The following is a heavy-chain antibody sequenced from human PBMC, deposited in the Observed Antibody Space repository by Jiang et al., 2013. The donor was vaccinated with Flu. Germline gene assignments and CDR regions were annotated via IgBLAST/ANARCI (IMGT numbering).Heavy chain of an antibody. CDR1: GFTFSSFW. J-gene: IGHJ4*02. V-gene: IGHV3-7*01. CDR2: INQDGSEK. D-gene: IGHD6-19*01. Sequence: QLVESGGGLVQPGGSLRLSCADSGFTFSSFWMSWVRQAPGKGLEWVANINQDGSEKYYVDSVRGRFTISRDNVKNSLYLQMNSLRAEDTAVYFCARGSGWVDFWGQGTLVTVSS. CDR3: ARGSGWVDF.